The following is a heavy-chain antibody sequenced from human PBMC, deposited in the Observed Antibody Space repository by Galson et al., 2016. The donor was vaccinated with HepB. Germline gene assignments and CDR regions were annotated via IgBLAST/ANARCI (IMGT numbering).Heavy chain of an antibody. Sequence: SLRLSCAASGFTFSSSAMSWVRQAPGKGLGWVSAIGGNDDNTYYADSVTGRFTISRDKSKSMLYLQMNSLRAEDTAVYYCAKGGDYDNWGQGTLVTVSS. V-gene: IGHV3-23*01. CDR3: AKGGDYDN. CDR2: IGGNDDNT. J-gene: IGHJ4*02. CDR1: GFTFSSSA. D-gene: IGHD4-11*01.